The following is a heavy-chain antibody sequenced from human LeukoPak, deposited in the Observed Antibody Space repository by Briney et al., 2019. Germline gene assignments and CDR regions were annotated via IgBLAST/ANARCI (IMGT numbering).Heavy chain of an antibody. D-gene: IGHD4/OR15-4a*01. CDR3: ALALNYDNGPFDP. CDR1: GGSISSSSYY. Sequence: SETLSLTCTVSGGSISSSSYYWGWTRQPPGKGLEWIGSIYYSGSTYYNPSLKSRVTISVDTSKNQFSLKLSSVTAADTAVYYCALALNYDNGPFDPWGQGTLVTVSS. CDR2: IYYSGST. V-gene: IGHV4-39*01. J-gene: IGHJ5*02.